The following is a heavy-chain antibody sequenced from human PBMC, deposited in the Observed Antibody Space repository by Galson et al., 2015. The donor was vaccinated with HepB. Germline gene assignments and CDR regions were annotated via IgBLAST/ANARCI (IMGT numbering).Heavy chain of an antibody. CDR2: ISVHNGNA. CDR3: AGVGSSGWYYFDY. J-gene: IGHJ4*02. D-gene: IGHD6-19*01. V-gene: IGHV1-18*04. Sequence: SVKVSCKASGYTFTTYGLSWVRQAPGEGLEWMGWISVHNGNANYAQKVQGRVTMTADTSTSTAYMELRSLRSDDTAHYYCAGVGSSGWYYFDYWGQGTLVTVSS. CDR1: GYTFTTYG.